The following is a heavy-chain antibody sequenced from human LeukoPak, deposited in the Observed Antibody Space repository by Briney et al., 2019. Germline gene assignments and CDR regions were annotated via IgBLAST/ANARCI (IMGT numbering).Heavy chain of an antibody. Sequence: QSGGSLRLSCAASEFTFDNYAMSWVRQALGKGLEWVSVISGSGYYSYYADSVKGRFTVSRDNSKTTLYLQMNSLRADDTAVYYCAKGGPTGSNYFDFWGQGTLVTVSS. V-gene: IGHV3-23*01. CDR1: EFTFDNYA. J-gene: IGHJ4*02. CDR2: ISGSGYYS. CDR3: AKGGPTGSNYFDF. D-gene: IGHD1-26*01.